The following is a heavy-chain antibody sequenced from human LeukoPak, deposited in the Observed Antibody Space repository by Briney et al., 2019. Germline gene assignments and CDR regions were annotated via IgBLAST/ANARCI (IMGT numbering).Heavy chain of an antibody. J-gene: IGHJ4*02. Sequence: ASVKVSCMASGYTFTSYDINWVRQATGQGLEWMGWMNPNSGIPGYAQKFQGRVTMTRNNPISTACMELSSLRSEDTAVYYCARVSLEGSYGGSADYWGQGTLVTVSS. CDR2: MNPNSGIP. V-gene: IGHV1-8*01. CDR3: ARVSLEGSYGGSADY. D-gene: IGHD1-26*01. CDR1: GYTFTSYD.